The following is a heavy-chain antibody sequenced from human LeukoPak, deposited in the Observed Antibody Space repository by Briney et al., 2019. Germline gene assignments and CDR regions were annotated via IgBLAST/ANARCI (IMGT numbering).Heavy chain of an antibody. CDR2: ISGSGGST. CDR3: AKVGPWDWIAAASTLDY. J-gene: IGHJ4*02. Sequence: GGSLRLSCAASGFTFSSYAMSWVRQAPGKGLEWVSAISGSGGSTYYADSVKGRFTISRDNSKNTLYLQMNSLRAEDTAVYYCAKVGPWDWIAAASTLDYWGQGTLVTVSS. V-gene: IGHV3-23*01. D-gene: IGHD6-13*01. CDR1: GFTFSSYA.